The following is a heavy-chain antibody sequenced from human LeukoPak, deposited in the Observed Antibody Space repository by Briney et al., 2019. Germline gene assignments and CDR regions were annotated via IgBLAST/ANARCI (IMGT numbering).Heavy chain of an antibody. D-gene: IGHD2-15*01. CDR2: ISSSSSYI. V-gene: IGHV3-21*01. J-gene: IGHJ3*02. CDR3: ASDIVVVVAATSSAFDI. Sequence: PGGSLRPSCAASGFTFSSYSMNWVRQAPGKGLEWVSSISSSSSYIYYADSVKGRFTISRDNAKNSLYLQMNSLRAEDTAVYYCASDIVVVVAATSSAFDIWGQGTMVTVSS. CDR1: GFTFSSYS.